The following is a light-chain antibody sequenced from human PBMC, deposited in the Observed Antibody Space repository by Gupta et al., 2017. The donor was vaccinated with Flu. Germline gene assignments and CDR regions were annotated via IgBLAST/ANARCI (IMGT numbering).Light chain of an antibody. V-gene: IGKV1-39*01. J-gene: IGKJ4*01. CDR3: QQSYSTPRST. CDR1: QSISSY. Sequence: DIQMTPSPSSLSASVGDRVTITCRASQSISSYLNWYQQKPGKAPKLLIYAASSLQSGVPSRFSGSGSGTDFTLTISSLQPEDFSTYYCQQSYSTPRSTFGGGTKVEIK. CDR2: AAS.